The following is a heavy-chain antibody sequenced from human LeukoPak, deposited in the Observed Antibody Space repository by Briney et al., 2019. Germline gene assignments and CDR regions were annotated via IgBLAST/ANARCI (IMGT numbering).Heavy chain of an antibody. J-gene: IGHJ6*02. Sequence: PGRSLRLSCAASGFTFSSYGMHWVRQAPGKGLEWVAVISYDGSNKNYADSVKGRFTISRDNSKNTLYLQMNSLRAEDTAVYYCAKGGELPYLYYYYGMDVWGQGTTVTVSS. CDR2: ISYDGSNK. CDR3: AKGGELPYLYYYYGMDV. D-gene: IGHD1-26*01. V-gene: IGHV3-30*18. CDR1: GFTFSSYG.